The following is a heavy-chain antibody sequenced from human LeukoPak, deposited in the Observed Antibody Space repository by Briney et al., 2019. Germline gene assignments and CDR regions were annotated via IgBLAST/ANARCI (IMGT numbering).Heavy chain of an antibody. J-gene: IGHJ4*02. CDR2: IKQDGSEK. CDR3: ARDHSWYYYDSSGTLDY. CDR1: GFTFSSYA. Sequence: LPGGSLRLSCAASGFTFSSYAMSWVRQAPGKGLEWVANIKQDGSEKYYVDSVKGRFTISRDNAKNSLYLQMNSLRAEDTAVYYCARDHSWYYYDSSGTLDYWGQGTLVTVSS. D-gene: IGHD3-22*01. V-gene: IGHV3-7*01.